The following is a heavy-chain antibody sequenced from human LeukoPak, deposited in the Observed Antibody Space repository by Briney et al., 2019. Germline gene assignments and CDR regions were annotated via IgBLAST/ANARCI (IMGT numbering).Heavy chain of an antibody. CDR3: ARASRPSNSWFDP. V-gene: IGHV4-38-2*01. J-gene: IGHJ5*02. CDR1: GHSFSSDSF. Sequence: PSETLSLTCGVSGHSFSSDSFWGWIRQPPGQGLEWIGRIHERGSTFYNPSLKSRVTISIDTSKNQFSLNVNSVTAADTAVYYCARASRPSNSWFDPWGQGTVVTVSS. CDR2: IHERGST. D-gene: IGHD6-6*01.